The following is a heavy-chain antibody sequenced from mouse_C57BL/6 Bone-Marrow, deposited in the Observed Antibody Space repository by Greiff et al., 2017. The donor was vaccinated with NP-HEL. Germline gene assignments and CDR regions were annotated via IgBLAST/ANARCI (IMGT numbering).Heavy chain of an antibody. Sequence: EVHLVESGPELVKPGASVKISCKASGYSFTDYNMNWVKQSNGKSLEWIGVINPNYGTTSYNQKFKGKATLTVDQSSSTAYMQLNSLTSEDSAVYYCAGEMYYGSSPYYAMDYWGQGTSVTVSS. D-gene: IGHD1-1*01. V-gene: IGHV1-39*01. CDR3: AGEMYYGSSPYYAMDY. CDR2: INPNYGTT. CDR1: GYSFTDYN. J-gene: IGHJ4*01.